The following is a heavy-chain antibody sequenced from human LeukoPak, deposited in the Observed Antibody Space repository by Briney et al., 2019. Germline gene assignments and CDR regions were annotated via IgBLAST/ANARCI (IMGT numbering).Heavy chain of an antibody. V-gene: IGHV3-74*01. D-gene: IGHD3-10*01. CDR3: ARAVTYFYGSVTYDWFES. CDR1: GFTFSSYW. Sequence: GGSLRLSCAASGFTFSSYWMHWVRQTPGKGLMWVSRIESNGLALYADSVRDRFTISRDNAKNTVYLQMNSLRADDTAMYYCARAVTYFYGSVTYDWFESWGQGTLVTVSS. J-gene: IGHJ5*01. CDR2: IESNGLA.